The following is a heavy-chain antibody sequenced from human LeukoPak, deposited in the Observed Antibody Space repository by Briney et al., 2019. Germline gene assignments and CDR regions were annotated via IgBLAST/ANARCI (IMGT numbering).Heavy chain of an antibody. D-gene: IGHD1-1*01. CDR3: ARWNDGGEFDY. J-gene: IGHJ4*02. CDR2: IKDDAAEE. V-gene: IGHV3-7*05. Sequence: GVSLRLSCAASGFPFSSSWMTWVRQAPGKGLEWVAHIKDDAAEEYYVDSVKGRFTISRDNAKNSLYLQMNSLRAEDTAVYYCARWNDGGEFDYWGQGTLVSASS. CDR1: GFPFSSSW.